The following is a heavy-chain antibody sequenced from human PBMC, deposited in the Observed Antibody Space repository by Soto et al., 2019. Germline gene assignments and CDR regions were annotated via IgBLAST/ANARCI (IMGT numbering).Heavy chain of an antibody. CDR2: ISAYNGNT. CDR3: ARDHPFIVLVPAALTRYGMDV. CDR1: GYTFTSYG. J-gene: IGHJ6*02. Sequence: ASVKVSCKASGYTFTSYGISWVRQAPGQGLEWMGWISAYNGNTNYAQKLQGRVTMTTDTSTSTAYMELRSLRSDDTAVYYCARDHPFIVLVPAALTRYGMDVWGQGTTVTVS. D-gene: IGHD2-2*01. V-gene: IGHV1-18*01.